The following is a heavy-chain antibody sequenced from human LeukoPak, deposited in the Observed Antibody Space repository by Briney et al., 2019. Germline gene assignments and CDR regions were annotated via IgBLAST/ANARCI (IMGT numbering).Heavy chain of an antibody. D-gene: IGHD6-25*01. CDR2: IIPIFGTA. J-gene: IGHJ4*02. CDR3: ARGYGYHFDY. Sequence: ASVKVSCKASGGTFSSYAISWVRQAPGQGLEWMGGIIPIFGTANYAQKFQGRVTMTRNTSISTAYMELSSLRSEDTAVYYCARGYGYHFDYWGQGTLVTVSS. CDR1: GGTFSSYA. V-gene: IGHV1-69*05.